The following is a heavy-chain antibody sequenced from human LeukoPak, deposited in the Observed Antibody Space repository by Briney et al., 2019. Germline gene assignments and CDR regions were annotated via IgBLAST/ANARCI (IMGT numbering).Heavy chain of an antibody. J-gene: IGHJ4*02. V-gene: IGHV3-21*01. CDR2: ISSSSSYI. Sequence: GGSLRLSCAASGFTFSSYSMNCVRQAPGKGLEWVSSISSSSSYIYYADSVKGRFTISRDNAKNSLYLQMNSLRAEDTAVYYCARDTIFGVVSPDYWGQGTLVTASS. CDR3: ARDTIFGVVSPDY. CDR1: GFTFSSYS. D-gene: IGHD3-3*01.